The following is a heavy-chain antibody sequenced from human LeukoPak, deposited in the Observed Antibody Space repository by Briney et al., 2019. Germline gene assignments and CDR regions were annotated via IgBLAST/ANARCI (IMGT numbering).Heavy chain of an antibody. V-gene: IGHV3-7*01. CDR1: GYTFSSYW. D-gene: IGHD3-22*01. CDR2: IKQDGSEK. Sequence: GGSLRLSCAASGYTFSSYWMSWVRQAPGKGLEWVANIKQDGSEKYYVDSVKGRFTISRDNAKNSLYLQMNSLRAEDTAVYYCARELPQAYYYDSSGCFDYWGQGTLVTVSS. J-gene: IGHJ4*02. CDR3: ARELPQAYYYDSSGCFDY.